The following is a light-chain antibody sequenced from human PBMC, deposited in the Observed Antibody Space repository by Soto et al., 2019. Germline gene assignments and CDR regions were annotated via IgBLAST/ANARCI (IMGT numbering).Light chain of an antibody. CDR3: QPYGSSLWT. CDR2: GAS. J-gene: IGKJ1*01. V-gene: IGKV3-20*01. Sequence: EIVLTQSPGTLSLSPGERATLSYRASQSVSSSYLAWYQQKPGQAPRLLIYGASSRATGIPDRFSGGGSGTDFTLTISRLEPEDFAVYYCQPYGSSLWTFGQGTKVEIK. CDR1: QSVSSSY.